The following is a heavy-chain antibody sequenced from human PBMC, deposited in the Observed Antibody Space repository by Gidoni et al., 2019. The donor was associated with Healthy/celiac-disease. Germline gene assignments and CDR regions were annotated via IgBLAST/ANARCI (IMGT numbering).Heavy chain of an antibody. V-gene: IGHV3-23*01. D-gene: IGHD2-15*01. J-gene: IGHJ5*02. Sequence: EVQLLESGGGLVQPGGSLRLSCAASGFTFSSYAMGWVRQAPGKGLEWGSAISGSVGSTYYADSVKGRFTISRDNSKNTLYLQMNSLRAEDTAVYYCANNLGYCSGGSCYESWFDPWGQGTLVTVSS. CDR1: GFTFSSYA. CDR3: ANNLGYCSGGSCYESWFDP. CDR2: ISGSVGST.